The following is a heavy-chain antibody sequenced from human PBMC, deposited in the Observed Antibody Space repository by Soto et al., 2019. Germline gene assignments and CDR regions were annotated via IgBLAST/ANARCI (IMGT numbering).Heavy chain of an antibody. CDR1: GFTFSSYG. D-gene: IGHD3-3*01. V-gene: IGHV3-30*18. CDR2: ISYDGSNK. J-gene: IGHJ6*02. CDR3: AKVYDFWSGFSQYGMDV. Sequence: QVQLVESGGGVVQPGRSLRLSCAASGFTFSSYGMHWVRQAPGKGLEWVAVISYDGSNKYYADSVKGRFTISRDNSKNTLYLQMNRLRAEDTAVYYCAKVYDFWSGFSQYGMDVWGQGTTVTVSS.